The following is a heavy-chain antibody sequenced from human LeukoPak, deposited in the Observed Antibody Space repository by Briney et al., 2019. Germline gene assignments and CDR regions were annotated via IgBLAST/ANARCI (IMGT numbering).Heavy chain of an antibody. Sequence: SETLSLTCTVSGGSISRDYWSWIRQPPEKRLEWIGYIFHSGTTKYNPSLKSRVTISIDTSKNQFSLKLSSVTAADTAVYYCAGDYYGSGNYYKHWGQGTLVTVSS. V-gene: IGHV4-59*08. J-gene: IGHJ1*01. CDR1: GGSISRDY. CDR2: IFHSGTT. CDR3: AGDYYGSGNYYKH. D-gene: IGHD3-10*01.